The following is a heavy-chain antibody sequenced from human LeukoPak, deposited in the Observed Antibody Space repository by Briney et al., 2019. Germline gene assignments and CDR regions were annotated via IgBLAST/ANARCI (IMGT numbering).Heavy chain of an antibody. D-gene: IGHD3-10*01. CDR3: ARAIWFGEFDP. V-gene: IGHV4-59*01. CDR2: ICYSGST. J-gene: IGHJ5*02. CDR1: GGSISSYY. Sequence: SETLSLTCTVSGGSISSYYWSWIRQPPGKGLEWIGYICYSGSTNYNPSLKSRVTISVDTSKNQFSLKLSSVTAADTAVYYCARAIWFGEFDPWGQGTLVTVSS.